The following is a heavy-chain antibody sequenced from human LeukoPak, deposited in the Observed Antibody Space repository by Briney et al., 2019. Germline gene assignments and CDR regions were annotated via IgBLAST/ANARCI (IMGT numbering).Heavy chain of an antibody. CDR2: INPNSGGK. CDR3: AREGIGMTTVTIFDY. D-gene: IGHD4-17*01. V-gene: IGHV1-2*02. Sequence: ASVKVSCKASGYTFTGYDMHWVRQAPGQGLEWMGWINPNSGGKNYAQKFQGRVTMTRDTSISTGYMELSRLRSDDTAVYYCAREGIGMTTVTIFDYWGQGTLVTVSS. J-gene: IGHJ4*02. CDR1: GYTFTGYD.